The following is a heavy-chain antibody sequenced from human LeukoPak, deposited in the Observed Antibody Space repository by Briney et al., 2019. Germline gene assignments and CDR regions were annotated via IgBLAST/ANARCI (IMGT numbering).Heavy chain of an antibody. CDR1: GFTFSNYA. Sequence: PGRSLRLSCAASGFTFSNYAMYWVRQAPGKGLEWVAIIWYDGSNKYYADSVKGRFTISRDNSKNTLYLQMNSLRAEDTAVYYCARDHYDRSGVYFDYWGQGTRVTVSS. CDR2: IWYDGSNK. J-gene: IGHJ4*02. CDR3: ARDHYDRSGVYFDY. D-gene: IGHD3-22*01. V-gene: IGHV3-33*01.